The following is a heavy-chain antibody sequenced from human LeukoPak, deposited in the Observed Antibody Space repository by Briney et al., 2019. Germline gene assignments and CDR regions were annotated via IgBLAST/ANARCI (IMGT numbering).Heavy chain of an antibody. D-gene: IGHD3-22*01. Sequence: ASVKVSCKASGGTFSSYAISWVRQAPGQGLELMGGIIPIFGTANYAQKFQGRVTITADESTSTAYMELSSLRSEDTAVYYCATPGPYDSSSEPRPDDYWGQGTLVTVSS. CDR2: IIPIFGTA. V-gene: IGHV1-69*01. CDR1: GGTFSSYA. CDR3: ATPGPYDSSSEPRPDDY. J-gene: IGHJ4*02.